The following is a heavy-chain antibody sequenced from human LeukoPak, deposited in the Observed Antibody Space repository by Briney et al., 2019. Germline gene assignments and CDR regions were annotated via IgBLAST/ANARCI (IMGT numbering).Heavy chain of an antibody. CDR3: ARELSPVVKYYFEY. Sequence: HPGGSLRLSCAASGFTFSSYGIHWVRQAPGKGLEWVEDIWYDGSNKYYADSVKGRFTISRDNSKNTLYRQMNSLRAEDTALYYCARELSPVVKYYFEYWGQGTLVTVSP. J-gene: IGHJ4*02. V-gene: IGHV3-33*01. D-gene: IGHD3-22*01. CDR2: IWYDGSNK. CDR1: GFTFSSYG.